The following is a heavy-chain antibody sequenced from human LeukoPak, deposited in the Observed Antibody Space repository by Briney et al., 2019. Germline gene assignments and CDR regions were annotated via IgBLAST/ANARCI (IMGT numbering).Heavy chain of an antibody. Sequence: SETLSLTCAVYGGSFSGHYWSWIRQPPGKGLEWIGEINHSGSTNYNPSLKSRVTISVDTSKNQFSLKLSSVTAADTAVYYCARRYYDFWSGYYLDIWGQGTMVTVSS. J-gene: IGHJ3*02. CDR1: GGSFSGHY. CDR3: ARRYYDFWSGYYLDI. CDR2: INHSGST. V-gene: IGHV4-34*01. D-gene: IGHD3-3*01.